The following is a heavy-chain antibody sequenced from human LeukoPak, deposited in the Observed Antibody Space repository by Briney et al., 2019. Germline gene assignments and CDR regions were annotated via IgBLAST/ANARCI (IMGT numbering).Heavy chain of an antibody. J-gene: IGHJ4*02. D-gene: IGHD7-27*01. CDR1: GFTLSSYA. Sequence: GGSLRLSCAASGFTLSSYAMHWVRQAPGKGLEWVAVISYDGSNKYYADSVKGRFTISRDNSKNTLYLQMNSLRAEDTAVYYCARELTGGFDYWGQGTLVTVSS. CDR3: ARELTGGFDY. V-gene: IGHV3-30-3*01. CDR2: ISYDGSNK.